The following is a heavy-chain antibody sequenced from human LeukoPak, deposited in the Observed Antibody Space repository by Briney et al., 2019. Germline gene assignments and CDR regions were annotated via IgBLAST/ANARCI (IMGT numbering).Heavy chain of an antibody. V-gene: IGHV4-4*08. CDR1: GFTFSNAW. CDR3: ARVPGHIHWNYFDY. J-gene: IGHJ4*02. D-gene: IGHD1-1*01. CDR2: IYTSGGT. Sequence: PGGSLRLSCAASGFTFSNAWMSWVRQAPGKGLEWVGRIYTSGGTNYNPSLKSRVTISVDTSKNQFSLKLSSVTAADTAVYYCARVPGHIHWNYFDYWGQGTLVTVSS.